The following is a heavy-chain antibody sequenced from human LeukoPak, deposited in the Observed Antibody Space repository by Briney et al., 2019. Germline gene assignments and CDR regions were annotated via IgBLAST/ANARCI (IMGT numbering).Heavy chain of an antibody. CDR2: MYNSGST. CDR3: ARGIESYGDYGY. Sequence: PSETLSLTCTVSGGSISGAYWSWIRQPPGKGLEWIAYMYNSGSTNYNPSLKSRVTISIDTSKNQFSLKLSSLTAADTAIYYCARGIESYGDYGYWGQGVLVTVSS. D-gene: IGHD4-17*01. CDR1: GGSISGAY. J-gene: IGHJ4*02. V-gene: IGHV4-59*01.